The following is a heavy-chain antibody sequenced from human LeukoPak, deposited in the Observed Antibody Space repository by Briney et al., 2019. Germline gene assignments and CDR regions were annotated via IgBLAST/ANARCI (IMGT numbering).Heavy chain of an antibody. J-gene: IGHJ6*02. CDR3: AKDRAFWGLGTPRGYYYGMDV. CDR1: GFTFSSYA. Sequence: GGSLRLSCAASGFTFSSYAMHWVRQAPGKGLEWVAVISYDGSNKYYADSVKGRFTISRDNSKNTLYLQMNSLRAEDTAVYYCAKDRAFWGLGTPRGYYYGMDVWGQGTTVTVSS. V-gene: IGHV3-30-3*01. D-gene: IGHD3-3*02. CDR2: ISYDGSNK.